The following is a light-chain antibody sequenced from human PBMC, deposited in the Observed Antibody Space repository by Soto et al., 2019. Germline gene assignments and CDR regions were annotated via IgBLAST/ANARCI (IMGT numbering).Light chain of an antibody. CDR2: WAS. V-gene: IGKV4-1*01. Sequence: DIVTTQSPDFLAVSLGERATINCKSSLTLFYSSDNRNYLAWYQQKAGQSPKLLIYWASTRESGVPDRFSGSGSGTDFTLTISSLQAEDVAVYYCQQYYNAPWTFGQGTKVDIK. CDR1: LTLFYSSDNRNY. J-gene: IGKJ1*01. CDR3: QQYYNAPWT.